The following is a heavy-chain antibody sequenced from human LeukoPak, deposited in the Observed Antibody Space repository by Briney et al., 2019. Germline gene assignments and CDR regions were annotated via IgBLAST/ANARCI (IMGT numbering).Heavy chain of an antibody. V-gene: IGHV4-59*01. D-gene: IGHD2-2*01. CDR1: GGPISYYY. CDR3: ARTTEGYCRSTSCYGFYYSYYMDV. J-gene: IGHJ6*03. Sequence: SETLSLTCTVSGGPISYYYWSWIRQPPGKGLEWIGYIYYSGSTNYNPSLKSRVTISVATSKNQFSLKLNSVTAADTAVYYCARTTEGYCRSTSCYGFYYSYYMDVWGKGTTVTISS. CDR2: IYYSGST.